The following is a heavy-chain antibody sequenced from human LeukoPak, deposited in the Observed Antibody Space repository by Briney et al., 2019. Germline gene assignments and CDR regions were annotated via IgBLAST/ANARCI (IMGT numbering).Heavy chain of an antibody. J-gene: IGHJ4*02. V-gene: IGHV3-53*01. CDR2: IYSGGST. D-gene: IGHD4-11*01. CDR3: AKKSTTVITYYFDY. Sequence: PGGSLRLSCAASGFTVSSNYMSWVRQAPGKGLEWVSVIYSGGSTYYADSVKGRFTISRDNFKNTMNLQMKSLRAEDTAVYYCAKKSTTVITYYFDYWGQGTLVTVSS. CDR1: GFTVSSNY.